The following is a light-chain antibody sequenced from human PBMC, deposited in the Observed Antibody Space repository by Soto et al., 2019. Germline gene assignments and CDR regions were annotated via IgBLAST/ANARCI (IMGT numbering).Light chain of an antibody. CDR3: SSYASSNIVV. J-gene: IGLJ2*01. Sequence: QSALTQPASVSGSPGQSITISCTGTSSDVGGYNYVSWYQQYPGKAPKLMIYDVSNRPSGVSNRFSGSKSGNTASLTISGLQAEDEADSYCSSYASSNIVVFGGGTKLTVL. CDR1: SSDVGGYNY. V-gene: IGLV2-14*01. CDR2: DVS.